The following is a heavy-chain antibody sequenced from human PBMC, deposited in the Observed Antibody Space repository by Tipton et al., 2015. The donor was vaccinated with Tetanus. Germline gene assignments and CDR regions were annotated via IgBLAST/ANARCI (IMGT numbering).Heavy chain of an antibody. J-gene: IGHJ4*02. D-gene: IGHD5-24*01. Sequence: CAASGFTFSTTWFSWVRQAPGKGLEWVASINEDGSETYYGDSVKGRFTISRDNAKNSVYLQMNILKVEDTAIYFCARGSGFTGYNNWGQGTLVPVSS. CDR1: GFTFSTTW. CDR3: ARGSGFTGYNN. CDR2: INEDGSET. V-gene: IGHV3-7*01.